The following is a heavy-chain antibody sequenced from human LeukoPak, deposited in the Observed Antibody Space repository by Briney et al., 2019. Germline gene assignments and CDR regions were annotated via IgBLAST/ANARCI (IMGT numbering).Heavy chain of an antibody. D-gene: IGHD3-9*01. J-gene: IGHJ4*02. Sequence: ASVKVSCKASGYTFTSYDINWVRQATGQGLEWMGWMNPNSGNTGYAQKFQGRVTMTRNTSISTAYMELSSLRSEDTAVYYCARAHYDILTGYLRRLSLAPIYFDYWGQGTLVTVSS. CDR2: MNPNSGNT. CDR1: GYTFTSYD. CDR3: ARAHYDILTGYLRRLSLAPIYFDY. V-gene: IGHV1-8*01.